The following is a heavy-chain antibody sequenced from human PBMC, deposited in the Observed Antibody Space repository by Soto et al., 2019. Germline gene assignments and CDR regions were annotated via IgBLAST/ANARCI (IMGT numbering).Heavy chain of an antibody. CDR1: GGSISSYY. D-gene: IGHD3-16*01. V-gene: IGHV4-59*08. Sequence: PSETLSLTCTVSGGSISSYYWSWIRQPPGKGLEWIGYIYYSGSTNYNPSLKSRVTISVDTSKNQFSLKLSSVTAADTAVYYCARLGPYDYMWTWGQGTLVTVSS. CDR3: ARLGPYDYMWT. CDR2: IYYSGST. J-gene: IGHJ5*02.